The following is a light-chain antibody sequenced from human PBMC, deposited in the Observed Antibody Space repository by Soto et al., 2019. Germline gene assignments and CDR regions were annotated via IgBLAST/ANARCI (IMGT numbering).Light chain of an antibody. CDR1: QSISNH. CDR2: AAS. CDR3: QQRYSSTPT. V-gene: IGKV1-39*01. J-gene: IGKJ1*01. Sequence: DIQRTQSPSSLSASVEDRVIITCRASQSISNHLNWYQKKTGKDPKILIFAASSLQSGVPSRFSGSRSGPDFNLTISSLQTEDFATYECQQRYSSTPTFGPGTKVDIK.